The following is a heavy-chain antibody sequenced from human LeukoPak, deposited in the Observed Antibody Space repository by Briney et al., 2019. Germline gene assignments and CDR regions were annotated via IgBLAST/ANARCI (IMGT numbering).Heavy chain of an antibody. CDR3: ATVYVTVVRGSWLDP. CDR2: IDHTGST. Sequence: SETLSLTCAVYGGSFSGYYGSWIRQPPGKGLEWIGEIDHTGSTNYNASLTSRVTISADTSQNQFSLRLSSVTAADTAVYYCATVYVTVVRGSWLDPWGQGTLVTVSS. J-gene: IGHJ5*02. CDR1: GGSFSGYY. V-gene: IGHV4-34*01. D-gene: IGHD3-10*01.